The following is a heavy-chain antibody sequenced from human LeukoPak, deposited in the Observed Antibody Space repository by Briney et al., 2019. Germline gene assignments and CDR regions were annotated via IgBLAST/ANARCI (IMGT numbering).Heavy chain of an antibody. CDR2: IRYSGST. D-gene: IGHD6-13*01. CDR1: GGSISNTNYY. V-gene: IGHV4-39*01. J-gene: IGHJ4*02. Sequence: SETLSLTCIVSGGSISNTNYYWGWIRQPPGKGLEWIGSIRYSGSTYYNPSLKSRVTISVDTSKNQFSLELSSVTAADTAVYYCTASATPSSISSFDYWGQGTLVTVSS. CDR3: TASATPSSISSFDY.